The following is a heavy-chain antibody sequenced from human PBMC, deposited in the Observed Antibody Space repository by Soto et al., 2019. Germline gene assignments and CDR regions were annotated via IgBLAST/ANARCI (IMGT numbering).Heavy chain of an antibody. CDR1: GGSISSSSYY. CDR2: IYDSGST. J-gene: IGHJ4*02. CDR3: ARHGGYCSGGSCPPGY. V-gene: IGHV4-39*01. D-gene: IGHD2-15*01. Sequence: QLQLQESGPGLVKSSETLSLTCTVSGGSISSSSYYWGWIRQPPGKGLERIGSIYDSGSTYYNPSLKSRVTISVDTSKKQFSLKVSSVTAADTAVYYCARHGGYCSGGSCPPGYWGQGTLVTVSS.